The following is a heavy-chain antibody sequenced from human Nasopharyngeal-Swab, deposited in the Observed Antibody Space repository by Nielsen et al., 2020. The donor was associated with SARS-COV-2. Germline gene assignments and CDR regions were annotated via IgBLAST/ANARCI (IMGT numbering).Heavy chain of an antibody. CDR3: ARESPAGDAFDI. D-gene: IGHD1-14*01. V-gene: IGHV4-59*01. Sequence: WIRQPPGKGLEWIGYIYYSGSTNYNPSLKSRVTISVDTSKNQFSLKLSSVTAADTAVYYRARESPAGDAFDIWGQGTMVTVSS. J-gene: IGHJ3*02. CDR2: IYYSGST.